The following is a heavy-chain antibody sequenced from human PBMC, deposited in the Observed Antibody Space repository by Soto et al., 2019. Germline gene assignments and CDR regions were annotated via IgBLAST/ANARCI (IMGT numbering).Heavy chain of an antibody. D-gene: IGHD6-13*01. J-gene: IGHJ4*02. CDR2: IYYSGST. CDR1: GGSVSSGSYY. Sequence: PSETLSLTCTVSGGSVSSGSYYWSWIRQPPGKGLEWIGCIYYSGSTNYNPSLKSRVTISVDTSKNQFSLKLSSVTAADTAVYYCARRYGSSFDYWGQGTLVTVSS. V-gene: IGHV4-61*01. CDR3: ARRYGSSFDY.